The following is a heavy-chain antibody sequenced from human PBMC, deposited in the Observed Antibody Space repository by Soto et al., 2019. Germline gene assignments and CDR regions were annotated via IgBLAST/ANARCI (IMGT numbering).Heavy chain of an antibody. D-gene: IGHD3-10*01. CDR1: GYTFTDYY. J-gene: IGHJ4*02. V-gene: IGHV1-2*02. Sequence: SVKVSCKASGYTFTDYYIHWVRQAPGQGLEWMGWINPNTGVTHYAQRFQGRVIMTRDTSISTAYMDLSRLRSDDAALYFCARVKSGSYFLLLFDYWGQGTQVTVSS. CDR3: ARVKSGSYFLLLFDY. CDR2: INPNTGVT.